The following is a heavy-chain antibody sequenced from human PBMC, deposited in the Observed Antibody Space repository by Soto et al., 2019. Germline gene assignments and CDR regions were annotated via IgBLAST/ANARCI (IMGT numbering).Heavy chain of an antibody. V-gene: IGHV4-30-4*01. CDR1: GGSISSDDYY. CDR3: AGELSNSPVCCDG. J-gene: IGHJ4*02. D-gene: IGHD6-6*01. CDR2: IYYSGRT. Sequence: PSETLSLTCTVTGGSISSDDYYWSWIRQPPGEGLEWIGYIYYSGRTLYSPSLKSRVTISIDTSKNQFSLKVNSVSVADTAVYYFAGELSNSPVCCDGWGPEILVTVYS.